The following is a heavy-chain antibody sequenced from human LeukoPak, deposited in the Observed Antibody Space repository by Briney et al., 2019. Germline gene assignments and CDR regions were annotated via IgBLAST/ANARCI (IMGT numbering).Heavy chain of an antibody. CDR3: AKSGDYLWDY. CDR2: IKQDGSEK. V-gene: IGHV3-7*03. D-gene: IGHD3-16*01. J-gene: IGHJ4*02. Sequence: GGSLRLSCAASGFTFSNYWMSWVRQAPGKGLEWVANIKQDGSEKFYVDSVKGRFTISRDNAKNSLYLQMNSLRVEDTAVYYCAKSGDYLWDYWGQGTLVTVSS. CDR1: GFTFSNYW.